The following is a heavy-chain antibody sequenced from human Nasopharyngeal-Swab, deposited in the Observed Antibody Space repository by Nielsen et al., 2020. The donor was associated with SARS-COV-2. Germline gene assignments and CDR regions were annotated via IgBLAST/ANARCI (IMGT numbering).Heavy chain of an antibody. Sequence: GESLKISCAASGFTFSSYSTNWVRQAPGKGLEWVSYISSSSSTIYYADSVKGRFTISRDNAKNSLYLQMNSLRDEDTAVYYGARDGYSSSWYAFDIWGQGTMVTVSS. V-gene: IGHV3-48*02. D-gene: IGHD6-6*01. CDR2: ISSSSSTI. CDR1: GFTFSSYS. CDR3: ARDGYSSSWYAFDI. J-gene: IGHJ3*02.